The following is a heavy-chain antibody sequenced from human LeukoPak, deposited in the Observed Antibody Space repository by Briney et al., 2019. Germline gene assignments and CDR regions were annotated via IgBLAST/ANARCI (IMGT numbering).Heavy chain of an antibody. D-gene: IGHD1-26*01. CDR1: GYTFTSYG. J-gene: IGHJ4*02. V-gene: IGHV1-18*01. CDR2: ISAYNGNT. Sequence: ASVKVSCKASGYTFTSYGISWVRQAPGQGLEWMGWISAYNGNTNYAQKLQGRVTMTTDTSTSTAYMELRSLRSDDTAVYYCARDLLAFRIVGATLTRYWGQGTLVTVSS. CDR3: ARDLLAFRIVGATLTRY.